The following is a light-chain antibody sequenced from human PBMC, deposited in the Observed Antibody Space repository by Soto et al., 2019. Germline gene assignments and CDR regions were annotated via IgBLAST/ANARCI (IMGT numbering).Light chain of an antibody. J-gene: IGKJ5*01. Sequence: ETVLTQSPATLSLSPGERATLSCRASQSVSSYLAWYQQKPGQAPRLLIYDASNRATGIPARFSGSGSGTDFTLTISSLEPEDFAVYYCQQRSNWPLITFGQGTRLETK. V-gene: IGKV3-11*01. CDR1: QSVSSY. CDR3: QQRSNWPLIT. CDR2: DAS.